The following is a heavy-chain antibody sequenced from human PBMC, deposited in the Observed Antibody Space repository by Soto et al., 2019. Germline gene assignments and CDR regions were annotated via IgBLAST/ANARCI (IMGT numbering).Heavy chain of an antibody. D-gene: IGHD6-19*01. CDR1: GDSVSSRNYY. Sequence: PSETLSLTCTVSGDSVSSRNYYWTWIRQPPGKGLEWIGYIYFSGSTNYNPSLKSRLTISVDTSKNQFSLKLNSVTAADTAVYYCARDRMAVAGFDYWGQGTLVTVSS. CDR2: IYFSGST. J-gene: IGHJ4*02. V-gene: IGHV4-61*01. CDR3: ARDRMAVAGFDY.